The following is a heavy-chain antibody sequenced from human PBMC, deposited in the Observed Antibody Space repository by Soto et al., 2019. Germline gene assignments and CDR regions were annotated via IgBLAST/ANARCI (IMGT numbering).Heavy chain of an antibody. CDR3: ARDSVFYDSTGDFDY. Sequence: PGGSLRLSCAASGFSFSNYAMNWVRQAPGKGLEWVANIKQDGSETYYVDSVKGRFTISRDNAKNSLYLQMSSLRAEDTAVYYCARDSVFYDSTGDFDYWGQGTVVTVSS. D-gene: IGHD3-22*01. CDR1: GFSFSNYA. V-gene: IGHV3-7*01. J-gene: IGHJ4*02. CDR2: IKQDGSET.